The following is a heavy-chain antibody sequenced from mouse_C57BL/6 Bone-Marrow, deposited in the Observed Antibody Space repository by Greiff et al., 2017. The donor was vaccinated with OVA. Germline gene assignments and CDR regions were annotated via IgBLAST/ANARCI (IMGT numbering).Heavy chain of an antibody. CDR1: GYTFTSYG. Sequence: VKLQESGAELARPGASVKLSCKASGYTFTSYGISWVKQRTGQGLEWIGEIYPRSGNTYYNEKFKGKATLTVAKSSSTAYMELRSLTSEDSAVSFCARSYYYGSSYDFYYWGQGTTLTVSS. D-gene: IGHD1-1*01. V-gene: IGHV1-81*01. CDR2: IYPRSGNT. CDR3: ARSYYYGSSYDFYY. J-gene: IGHJ2*01.